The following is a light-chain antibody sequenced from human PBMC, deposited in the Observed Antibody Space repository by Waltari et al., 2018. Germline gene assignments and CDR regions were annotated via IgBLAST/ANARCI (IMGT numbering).Light chain of an antibody. V-gene: IGLV2-14*03. J-gene: IGLJ2*01. CDR1: RSDVGAYNY. CDR2: DVS. CDR3: SSYISSSTLEL. Sequence: QSALTQPASVSGSPGQSITIPCPGTRSDVGAYNYVSCYQHHPVKAPILIIFDVSIRPSGVSNRFSGSKSGNTASLTISGLQAEDEADYYCSSYISSSTLELFGGGTSLTVL.